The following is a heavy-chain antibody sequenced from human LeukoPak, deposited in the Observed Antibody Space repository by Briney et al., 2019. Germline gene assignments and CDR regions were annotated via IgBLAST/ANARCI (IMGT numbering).Heavy chain of an antibody. J-gene: IGHJ6*03. CDR2: LDPEENEM. V-gene: IGHV1-24*01. CDR3: ATVRTFDYWSGSAYYFMDV. Sequence: GASVKVSCKVSGHTLTELSIHWVRQAPGKGLEWMGGLDPEENEMIYTQKFLGRVTMTEDISTDTVYMELSSLRFEDTAVYYCATVRTFDYWSGSAYYFMDVWGKGTTVIVSS. CDR1: GHTLTELS. D-gene: IGHD3-3*01.